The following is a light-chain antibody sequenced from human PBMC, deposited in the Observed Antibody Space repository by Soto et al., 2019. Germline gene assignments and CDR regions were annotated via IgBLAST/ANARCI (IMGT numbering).Light chain of an antibody. Sequence: EIVLTQSPGTLSLSPGERVTLSCRASQSVSASYLGWYQQKSGQAPRLLIYATASRATGIPDRFSGSGSGTEFSLTISRLEPEDFAVYYFQHFGNSQYTFGQGTKLEIK. CDR3: QHFGNSQYT. J-gene: IGKJ2*01. CDR2: ATA. CDR1: QSVSASY. V-gene: IGKV3-20*01.